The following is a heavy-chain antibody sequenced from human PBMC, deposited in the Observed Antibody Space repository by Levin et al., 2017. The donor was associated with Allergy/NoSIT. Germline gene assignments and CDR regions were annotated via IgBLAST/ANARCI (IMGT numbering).Heavy chain of an antibody. CDR1: GFNFNNAW. CDR2: IKSINDGGTT. Sequence: NTGGSLRLSCVASGFNFNNAWMIWVRQAPGKGLEWVGRIKSINDGGTTDFAAPVKGRFTISRDDSRATLFLQMNSLKIEDTAVYYCGVRMYSSDWEKDLWGQGTLVTVSS. J-gene: IGHJ5*02. D-gene: IGHD6-25*01. CDR3: GVRMYSSDWEKDL. V-gene: IGHV3-15*05.